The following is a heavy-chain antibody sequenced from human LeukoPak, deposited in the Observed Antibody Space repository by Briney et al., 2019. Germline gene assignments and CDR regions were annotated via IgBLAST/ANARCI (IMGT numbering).Heavy chain of an antibody. J-gene: IGHJ5*02. CDR1: GYTFTSYD. V-gene: IGHV1-8*03. CDR3: ARGFTRAWFDP. Sequence: ASVKVSCKASGYTFTSYDINWVRQATGQGLEWMGWMNSNSGNTGYAQKFQGRVTITRNTSISTAYMELSSLRSEDTAVYYCARGFTRAWFDPWGQGTLVTVSS. CDR2: MNSNSGNT.